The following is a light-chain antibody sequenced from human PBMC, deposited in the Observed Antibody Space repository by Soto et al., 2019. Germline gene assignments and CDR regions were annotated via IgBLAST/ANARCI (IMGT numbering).Light chain of an antibody. CDR2: WAS. Sequence: DIQVTQSPPTLSASVGDRVTITCRASQTISTWMAWYQQKPGQPPQLIIYWASTRESGVPERFSGSGSGTDFTLTISSLEAEDVAFYWCQQYFDVPFTFGGGTKVDIK. CDR1: QTISTW. J-gene: IGKJ4*01. V-gene: IGKV4-1*01. CDR3: QQYFDVPFT.